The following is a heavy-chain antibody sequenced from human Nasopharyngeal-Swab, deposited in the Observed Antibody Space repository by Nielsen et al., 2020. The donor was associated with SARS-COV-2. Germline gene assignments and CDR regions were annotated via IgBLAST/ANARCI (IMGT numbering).Heavy chain of an antibody. Sequence: ASVKVSCKASGDTFTSYAMNWVRQAPGQGLEWMGWISAYNGNTNYAQKLQGRVTMTTDTSTSTAYMELRSLRSDDTAVYYCAREGYHDAFDIWGQGTMVTVSS. CDR1: GDTFTSYA. CDR3: AREGYHDAFDI. V-gene: IGHV1-18*01. CDR2: ISAYNGNT. J-gene: IGHJ3*02. D-gene: IGHD5-12*01.